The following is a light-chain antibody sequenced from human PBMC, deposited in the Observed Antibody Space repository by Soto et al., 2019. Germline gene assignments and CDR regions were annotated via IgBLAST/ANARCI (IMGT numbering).Light chain of an antibody. CDR3: QQNYRAPLT. CDR1: QGVGSH. V-gene: IGKV1-39*01. Sequence: DIQMTQSPSSVSALIGDRVTITCRASQGVGSHVNWYQQKPAKAPNLLIHGASNLQSGVPSTFSGSGSGTDFTLTISSLQPEDFATYYCQQNYRAPLTFGGGTKVEIK. CDR2: GAS. J-gene: IGKJ4*01.